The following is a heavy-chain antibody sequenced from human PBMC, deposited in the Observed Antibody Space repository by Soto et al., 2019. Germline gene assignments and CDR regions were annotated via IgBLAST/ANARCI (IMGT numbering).Heavy chain of an antibody. Sequence: QVTLKESGPVLVKPTETLTLTCTVSGFSLSNARMGVSWIRQPPGKALEWLAHIFSNDEKSYSTSLKSRLTISKDTSKRQVVLTITNMDPVDTATYYCARIRRYSYGLIWFDYWGQGTLVTVSS. CDR2: IFSNDEK. D-gene: IGHD5-18*01. CDR1: GFSLSNARMG. V-gene: IGHV2-26*01. J-gene: IGHJ4*02. CDR3: ARIRRYSYGLIWFDY.